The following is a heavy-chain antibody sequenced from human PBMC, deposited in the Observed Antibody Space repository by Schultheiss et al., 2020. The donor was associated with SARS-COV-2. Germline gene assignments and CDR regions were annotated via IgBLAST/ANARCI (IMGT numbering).Heavy chain of an antibody. D-gene: IGHD6-13*01. CDR3: ARDLVRAAAGTDIYYYYGMDV. V-gene: IGHV4-59*01. J-gene: IGHJ6*02. CDR2: IYYSGST. CDR1: GGSISSYY. Sequence: SQTLSVTCTVSGGSISSYYWSWIRQPPGKGLEWIGYIYYSGSTNYNPSLKSRVTISVDTSKNQFSLKLSSVTAADTAVYYCARDLVRAAAGTDIYYYYGMDVWGQGTTVTVSS.